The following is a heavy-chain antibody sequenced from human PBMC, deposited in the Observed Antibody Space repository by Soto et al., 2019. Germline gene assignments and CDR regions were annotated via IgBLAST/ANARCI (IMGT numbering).Heavy chain of an antibody. CDR3: ARLHSHGTFGMDV. V-gene: IGHV1-69*01. CDR1: GGSFTYT. CDR2: IIPIFGTT. J-gene: IGHJ6*02. D-gene: IGHD5-18*01. Sequence: QMHLVQSGAEVKEPGSSVKVSCKASGGSFTYTLSWVRQAPGQGLEWMGGIIPIFGTTNYAQKFQGRLTITAAESTKTAYMELTNLRSDDTAVYYCARLHSHGTFGMDVWGQGTTVSLSS.